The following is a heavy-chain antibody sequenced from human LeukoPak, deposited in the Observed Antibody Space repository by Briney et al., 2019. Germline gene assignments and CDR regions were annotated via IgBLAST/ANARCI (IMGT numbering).Heavy chain of an antibody. CDR2: IWSDGSNT. D-gene: IGHD3-3*01. J-gene: IGHJ5*01. Sequence: GKSLTLSCAASGLLFSTYRMHWVRQAPGKGLERVAVIWSDGSNTYYGESVKGRFTISRDNSKNTLYLEMDSLRAEDTTVYYCARRVLGARFVEWFDSWGQGTLVTVSS. CDR3: ARRVLGARFVEWFDS. V-gene: IGHV3-33*01. CDR1: GLLFSTYR.